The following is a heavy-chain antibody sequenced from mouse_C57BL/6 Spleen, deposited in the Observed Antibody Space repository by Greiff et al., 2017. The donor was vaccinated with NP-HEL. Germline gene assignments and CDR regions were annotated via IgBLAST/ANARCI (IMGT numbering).Heavy chain of an antibody. CDR3: ARDIRYCGSYYFDY. CDR2: IDPSDSYT. Sequence: QVQLQQPGAELVMPGASVKLSCKASGYTFTSYWMHWVKQRPGQGLEWIGEIDPSDSYTNYNQKFKGKSTLTVDKSSSTAYMQLSSLTSEDSAVYYCARDIRYCGSYYFDYWGKGTTLTVSS. J-gene: IGHJ2*01. D-gene: IGHD1-1*01. CDR1: GYTFTSYW. V-gene: IGHV1-69*01.